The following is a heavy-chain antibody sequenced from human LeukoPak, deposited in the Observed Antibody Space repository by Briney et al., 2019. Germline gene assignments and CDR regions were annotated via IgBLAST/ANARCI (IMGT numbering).Heavy chain of an antibody. CDR3: ARSYDTNFDY. V-gene: IGHV4-59*01. CDR2: IYFSGST. J-gene: IGHJ4*02. CDR1: GGSIRSYY. D-gene: IGHD3-3*01. Sequence: SETLSLTCTVSGGSIRSYYWSWIRQPPGKGLEWIGYIYFSGSTSYNPSLKSRVTISVDRSKNQFSLKLSSVAAADTAVYYCARSYDTNFDYWGRGTLVTVSS.